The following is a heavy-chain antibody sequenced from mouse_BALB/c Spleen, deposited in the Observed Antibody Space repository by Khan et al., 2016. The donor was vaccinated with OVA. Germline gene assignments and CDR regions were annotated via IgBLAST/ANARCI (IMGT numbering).Heavy chain of an antibody. J-gene: IGHJ4*01. V-gene: IGHV1S137*01. CDR2: ISPYSGNT. Sequence: QVQLKQSGPELVRPGVSVKISCKGSGYTFTEYAMYWVKQSHAKTLEWIGVISPYSGNTNYHQTFKGKATMTVDKSSSTAYLQLGRLTSEDSAIYDCARKFYYGNGDKAIDYWGQGTSVTISS. CDR3: ARKFYYGNGDKAIDY. CDR1: GYTFTEYA. D-gene: IGHD2-1*01.